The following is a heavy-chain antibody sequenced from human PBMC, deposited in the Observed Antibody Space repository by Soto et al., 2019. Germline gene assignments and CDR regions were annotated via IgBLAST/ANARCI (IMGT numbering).Heavy chain of an antibody. V-gene: IGHV1-18*01. CDR3: ERDLTPPHH. J-gene: IGHJ1*01. Sequence: QVQLVQSGAEVKKPGASVKVSCKASGYSFTSYGISCVRQAPGQGLEWMGWIGAYNGNTNYAQKLQGRVTLTTDTPTSTAYMEMISLRTEYTAVSYCERDLTPPHHWGQSTLVTVSS. CDR1: GYSFTSYG. CDR2: IGAYNGNT.